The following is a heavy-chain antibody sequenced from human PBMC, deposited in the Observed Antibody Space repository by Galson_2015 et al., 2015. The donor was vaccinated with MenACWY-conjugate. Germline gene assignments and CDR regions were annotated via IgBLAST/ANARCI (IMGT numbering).Heavy chain of an antibody. CDR2: IKQDGTEK. CDR3: ARLGGNYRTTSHFDY. Sequence: SLRLSCATSGFTFSFHWMSWVRQAPGKGLEWVANIKQDGTEKYYLDSVKGRFTISRDNAKNTLYLQMNSLRAEDTAVYYCARLGGNYRTTSHFDYWGQGTLVTVSS. CDR1: GFTFSFHW. V-gene: IGHV3-7*01. J-gene: IGHJ4*02. D-gene: IGHD1-26*01.